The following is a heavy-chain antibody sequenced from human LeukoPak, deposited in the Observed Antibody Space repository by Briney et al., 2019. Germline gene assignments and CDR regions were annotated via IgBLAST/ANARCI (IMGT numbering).Heavy chain of an antibody. CDR1: GGSISSYY. D-gene: IGHD2-8*02. J-gene: IGHJ4*02. Sequence: SETLSLTCTVSGGSISSYYWGWIRQPPGKGLEWIGTIYYTGSTYYNPSLKSRVTMSVDTSQNHFSLKLSSVTAADTAVYYCARHYHTDVQASFGYWGQGTLVTVSS. CDR2: IYYTGST. CDR3: ARHYHTDVQASFGY. V-gene: IGHV4-39*01.